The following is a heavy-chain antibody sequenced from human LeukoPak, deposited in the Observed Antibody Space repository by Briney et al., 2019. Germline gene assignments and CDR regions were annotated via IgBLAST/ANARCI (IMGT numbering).Heavy chain of an antibody. CDR3: ARDYVTPGITGTTSPLDY. J-gene: IGHJ4*02. Sequence: QSGGSLRLSCAASGITFSDAWISWVRQAPGKGLEWVSGIIENGYDKYYADSVKGRFTISRDNSKNTLYLQMNSLRADDTAVYYCARDYVTPGITGTTSPLDYWGQGILVSVSS. CDR2: IIENGYDK. CDR1: GITFSDAW. V-gene: IGHV3-23*01. D-gene: IGHD1-7*01.